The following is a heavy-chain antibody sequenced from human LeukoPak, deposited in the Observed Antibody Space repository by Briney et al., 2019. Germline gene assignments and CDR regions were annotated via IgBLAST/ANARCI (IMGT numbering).Heavy chain of an antibody. V-gene: IGHV3-48*03. CDR1: VFIFRSYD. D-gene: IGHD4-23*01. CDR2: IRGSGNTI. J-gene: IGHJ2*01. Sequence: PGGSLTLSCAASVFIFRSYDMDWLRQAAGKALEWVAHIRGSGNTIQNADAVKGRFTISRDNAENTLYLQMNSLRAEDTAVYYCARDRVVNRGYFDLWGRGTLVTVSS. CDR3: ARDRVVNRGYFDL.